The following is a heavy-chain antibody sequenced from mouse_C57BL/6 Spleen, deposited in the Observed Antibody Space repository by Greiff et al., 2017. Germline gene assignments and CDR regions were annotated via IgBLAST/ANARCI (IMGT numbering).Heavy chain of an antibody. CDR3: ARDRDSYYYGSAMDY. J-gene: IGHJ4*01. V-gene: IGHV5-4*01. Sequence: EVKLMESGGGLVKPGGSLKLSCAASGFTFSSYAMSWVRQTPEKRLEWVATISDGGSYTYYPDNVKGRFTISRDNAKNNLYLQMSHLKSEDTAMYYCARDRDSYYYGSAMDYWGQGTSVTVSS. CDR1: GFTFSSYA. CDR2: ISDGGSYT. D-gene: IGHD1-1*01.